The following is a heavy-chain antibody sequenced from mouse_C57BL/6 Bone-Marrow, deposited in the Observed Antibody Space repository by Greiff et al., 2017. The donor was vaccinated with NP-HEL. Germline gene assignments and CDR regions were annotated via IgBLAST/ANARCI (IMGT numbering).Heavy chain of an antibody. CDR2: IDPENGYT. Sequence: EVKVVESGAELVRPGASVKLSCTASGFNIKDDYMHWVKQRPEQGLEWIGWIDPENGYTEYASKFQGKATITADTSSNTAYLQLSSLTSEDTAVYYCTTFPYYDYDGYWGQGTTLTVSS. CDR1: GFNIKDDY. J-gene: IGHJ2*01. CDR3: TTFPYYDYDGY. D-gene: IGHD2-4*01. V-gene: IGHV14-4*01.